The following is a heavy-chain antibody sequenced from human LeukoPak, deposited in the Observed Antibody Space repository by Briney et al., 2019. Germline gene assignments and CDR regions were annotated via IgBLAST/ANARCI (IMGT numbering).Heavy chain of an antibody. J-gene: IGHJ4*02. V-gene: IGHV3-21*01. Sequence: GGSLRLSCAASGFTFSSYSMNWVRQAPGKGLEWVSSISSSSSYIYYADSVKGRFTISRDNSKNTLYLQMNSLRAEDTAVYYCAKDISGYYPSEFDYWGQGTLVTVSS. D-gene: IGHD3-22*01. CDR2: ISSSSSYI. CDR1: GFTFSSYS. CDR3: AKDISGYYPSEFDY.